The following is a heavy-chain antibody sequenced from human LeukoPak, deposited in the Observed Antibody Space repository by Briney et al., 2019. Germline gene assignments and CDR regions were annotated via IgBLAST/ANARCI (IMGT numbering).Heavy chain of an antibody. CDR3: AELGITMIGGV. Sequence: GGSLRLSCAASGFTFRSYEMNWVRQAPGKGLEWVSYISSSGSTIYYADSVKGRFTISRDNAKNSLYLRMNSLRAEDTAVYYCAELGITMIGGVWGKGTTVTISS. V-gene: IGHV3-48*03. CDR2: ISSSGSTI. J-gene: IGHJ6*04. D-gene: IGHD3-10*02. CDR1: GFTFRSYE.